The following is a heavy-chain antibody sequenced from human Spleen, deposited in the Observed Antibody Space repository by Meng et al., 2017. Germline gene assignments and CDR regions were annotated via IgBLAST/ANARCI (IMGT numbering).Heavy chain of an antibody. Sequence: QGRSVQSGAEVKKPGASVKVSCKASGYTFTSYDINWVRQATGQGLEWMGWINTYNGNPTYAQDFTGRFVFSLDTSVSTAYLQISGLKAEDTAVYYCARHRSSSWSDYWGQGTLVTVSS. V-gene: IGHV7-4-1*02. CDR2: INTYNGNP. CDR3: ARHRSSSWSDY. D-gene: IGHD6-13*01. J-gene: IGHJ4*02. CDR1: GYTFTSYD.